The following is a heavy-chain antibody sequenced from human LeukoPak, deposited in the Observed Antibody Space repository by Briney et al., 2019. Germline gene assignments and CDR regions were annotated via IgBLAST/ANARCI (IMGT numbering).Heavy chain of an antibody. CDR3: ARRYYDNDGYFYFDY. Sequence: GESLMTSCKGSGYSFTSYWIGWVRQMPGKGLEWMGVIYPGDSDTRYSPSFQGQVTISADKSTSTAYLQWSSLKASDTAMYYCARRYYDNDGYFYFDYWGQGTPTTVSS. V-gene: IGHV5-51*01. D-gene: IGHD3-22*01. CDR1: GYSFTSYW. J-gene: IGHJ4*02. CDR2: IYPGDSDT.